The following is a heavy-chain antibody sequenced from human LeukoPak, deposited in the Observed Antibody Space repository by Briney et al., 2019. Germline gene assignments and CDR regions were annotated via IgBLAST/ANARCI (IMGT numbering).Heavy chain of an antibody. CDR1: GGSFSGYY. D-gene: IGHD6-6*01. Sequence: SETLSLTCAVYGGSFSGYYWSWIRQLPGKGLEWIGEINHSGSTNYNPSLKSRVTISVDTSKNQFSLKLSSVTAADTAVYYCARVGIAALYWFDPWGQGTLVTVSS. CDR3: ARVGIAALYWFDP. CDR2: INHSGST. V-gene: IGHV4-34*01. J-gene: IGHJ5*02.